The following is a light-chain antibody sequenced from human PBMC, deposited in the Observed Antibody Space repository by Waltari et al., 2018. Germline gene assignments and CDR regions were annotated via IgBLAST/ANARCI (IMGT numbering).Light chain of an antibody. J-gene: IGLJ2*01. CDR3: SSHAGNNLWI. CDR1: SADVGGYDY. V-gene: IGLV2-8*01. Sequence: HSALTQPPSASGSPGQSVTISCTGTSADVGGYDYVSWYQQHPGKVPKLIIYDVTKRPSGVPPRCSASKSANSASLTVSGLQAEDEADYYCSSHAGNNLWIFGGGTKVTVL. CDR2: DVT.